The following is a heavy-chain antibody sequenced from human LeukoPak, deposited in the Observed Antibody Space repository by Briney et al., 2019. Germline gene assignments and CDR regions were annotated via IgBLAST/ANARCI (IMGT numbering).Heavy chain of an antibody. D-gene: IGHD6-13*01. J-gene: IGHJ4*02. CDR2: IFYSGST. CDR1: GVSISSYY. CDR3: ARDWSRWSFDY. V-gene: IGHV4-59*12. Sequence: SETLSLTCTVSGVSISSYYWSWIRQSPGKGLEWIGYIFYSGSTNYNPSLKSRVTISVDTSKNQFSLKLSSLTAADTAVYYCARDWSRWSFDYWGQGTLVTVSS.